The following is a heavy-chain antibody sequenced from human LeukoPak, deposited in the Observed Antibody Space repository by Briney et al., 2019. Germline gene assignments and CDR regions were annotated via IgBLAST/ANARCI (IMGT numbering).Heavy chain of an antibody. D-gene: IGHD3-22*01. CDR3: ARRDRYYYDSSGSNNWFDP. CDR2: ISAYNGNT. CDR1: GYTFTSYG. Sequence: GASVKVSCKASGYTFTSYGISWVRQAPGQGLEWMGWISAYNGNTNYARKLQGRVTMTTDTSTSTAYMELRSLRSDDTAVYYCARRDRYYYDSSGSNNWFDPWGQGTLVTVSS. J-gene: IGHJ5*02. V-gene: IGHV1-18*01.